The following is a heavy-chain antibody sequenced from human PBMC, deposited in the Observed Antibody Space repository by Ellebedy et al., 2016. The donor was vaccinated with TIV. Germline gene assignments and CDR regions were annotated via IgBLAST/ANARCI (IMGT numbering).Heavy chain of an antibody. J-gene: IGHJ6*02. CDR1: GYTFTNYG. Sequence: SCXASGYTFTNYGISWVRQAPGKGLEWVAVVSNDGSIKYYADSVKGRFTISRDNSKNTLYLQMNSLRPEDTAVYYCARGFVTTVNSMDVWGQGTMVTVSS. V-gene: IGHV3-30*04. CDR2: VSNDGSIK. CDR3: ARGFVTTVNSMDV. D-gene: IGHD4-17*01.